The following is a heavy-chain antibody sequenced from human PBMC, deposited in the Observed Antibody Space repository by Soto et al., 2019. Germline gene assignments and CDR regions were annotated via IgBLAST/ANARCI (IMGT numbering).Heavy chain of an antibody. CDR3: ARVSTMARGAFDI. CDR1: GFTFSSYW. D-gene: IGHD3-10*01. J-gene: IGHJ3*02. CDR2: IKQDGSEK. V-gene: IGHV3-7*01. Sequence: GGSLRLSCAASGFTFSSYWMSWVRQAPGKGLEWVANIKQDGSEKYYVDSVKGRFTISRDNAKNSLYLQMNSLRAEDTAVYYCARVSTMARGAFDIWGQGTMVTVSS.